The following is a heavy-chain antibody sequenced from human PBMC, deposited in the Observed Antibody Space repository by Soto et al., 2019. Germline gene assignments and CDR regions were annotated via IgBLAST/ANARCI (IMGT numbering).Heavy chain of an antibody. CDR1: GLSVSSSD. CDR2: IYSGGST. CDR3: STSSRNEYHFAMDA. Sequence: SVGSLRLSCAASGLSVSSSDMSWVSPASGKGLEWVSVIYSGGSTHDADSVKGRFTISRDNSKNTVHLQMNSLRVDDTAVYFCSTSSRNEYHFAMDAWGQGTTVTVSS. D-gene: IGHD6-6*01. V-gene: IGHV3-53*01. J-gene: IGHJ6*02.